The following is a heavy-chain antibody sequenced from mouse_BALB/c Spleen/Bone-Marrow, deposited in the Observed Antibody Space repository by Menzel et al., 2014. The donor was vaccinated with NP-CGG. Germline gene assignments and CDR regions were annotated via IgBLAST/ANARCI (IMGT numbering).Heavy chain of an antibody. D-gene: IGHD2-14*01. CDR1: GYTFXSYW. V-gene: IGHV1-9*01. J-gene: IGHJ2*01. CDR3: ARGTYRYYFDY. Sequence: QVQLQQSGAELMKPGASVKISCKATGYTFXSYWIDWVKQRPGHGLEWIGEILPGSGTTNYNEKFKGKATFTADTSSNTAYMQLSSLTSEDSAVYYCARGTYRYYFDYWGQGTTLTVSS. CDR2: ILPGSGTT.